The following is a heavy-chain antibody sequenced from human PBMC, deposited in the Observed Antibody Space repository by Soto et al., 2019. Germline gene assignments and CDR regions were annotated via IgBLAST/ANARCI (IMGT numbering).Heavy chain of an antibody. Sequence: SQTLSLTCAISGDSVSSNSAAWNWIRQSPSRGLEWLGRTYYRSKWYNDYAVSVKSRITINPDTSKNQFSLQLNSVTPEDTAVYYCARGVVYGSGSYTYYYYGMDVWGQGTTVTVSS. V-gene: IGHV6-1*01. D-gene: IGHD3-10*01. J-gene: IGHJ6*02. CDR3: ARGVVYGSGSYTYYYYGMDV. CDR2: TYYRSKWYN. CDR1: GDSVSSNSAA.